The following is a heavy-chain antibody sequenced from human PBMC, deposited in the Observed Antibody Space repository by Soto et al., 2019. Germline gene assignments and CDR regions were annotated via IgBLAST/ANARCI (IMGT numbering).Heavy chain of an antibody. CDR3: AREGGSYSGYGTPSFDI. D-gene: IGHD5-12*01. CDR2: IYYSGST. J-gene: IGHJ3*02. Sequence: SETMSLTRTVSGGSISSGGYYWSWIRHQPVKGLEWIGYIYYSGSTYYNPSLKSRVTISVDTSKNQFSLKLSSVTAADTAVYYCAREGGSYSGYGTPSFDIWGQGTRVTVAS. CDR1: GGSISSGGYY. V-gene: IGHV4-31*03.